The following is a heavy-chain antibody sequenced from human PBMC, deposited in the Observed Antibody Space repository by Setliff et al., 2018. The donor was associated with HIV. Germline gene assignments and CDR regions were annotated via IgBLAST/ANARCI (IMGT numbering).Heavy chain of an antibody. CDR1: GFTFSGYT. D-gene: IGHD2-2*01. CDR2: ISSSGNFI. J-gene: IGHJ4*02. V-gene: IGHV3-21*01. CDR3: ARGKIVVVPAAMRPFDY. Sequence: GGSLRLSCAASGFTFSGYTMVWVRQAPGKGLEWVSSISSSGNFIYYEDSVKGRFTVSRDNAKNSVYLQMNSLRAEDTAVYYCARGKIVVVPAAMRPFDYWGQGTLVTVSS.